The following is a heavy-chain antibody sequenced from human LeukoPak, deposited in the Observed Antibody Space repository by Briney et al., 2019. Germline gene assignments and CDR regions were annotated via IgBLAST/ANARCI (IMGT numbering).Heavy chain of an antibody. D-gene: IGHD6-19*01. J-gene: IGHJ4*02. Sequence: PSETLSLTCTVSGDSISSYFWSWIRQPPGKGLEWIGYIYYSGSTNYNPSLKSRVTISVDTSKNQFSLKLTSVSAADTAVYYCARASYSSGWNYFHYWGQGTLVTVSS. CDR1: GDSISSYF. CDR2: IYYSGST. CDR3: ARASYSSGWNYFHY. V-gene: IGHV4-59*01.